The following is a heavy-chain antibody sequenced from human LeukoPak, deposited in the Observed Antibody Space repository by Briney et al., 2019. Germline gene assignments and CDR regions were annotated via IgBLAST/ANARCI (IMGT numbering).Heavy chain of an antibody. D-gene: IGHD3-22*01. CDR2: INHSGST. CDR3: ASDRSGYYYVDY. J-gene: IGHJ4*02. CDR1: GGSFSGYY. Sequence: SETLSLTCAVYGGSFSGYYWSWIRQPPGKGLEWIGEINHSGSTNYNPSLKSRVTISVDTSKNQFSLKLSSVTAADTAVYFCASDRSGYYYVDYWGQGTLVTVSS. V-gene: IGHV4-34*01.